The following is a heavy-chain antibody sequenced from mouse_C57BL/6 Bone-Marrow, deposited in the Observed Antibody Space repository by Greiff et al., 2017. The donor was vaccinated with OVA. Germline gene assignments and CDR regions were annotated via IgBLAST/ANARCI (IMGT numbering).Heavy chain of an antibody. Sequence: VMLVESGAELARPGASVKLSCKASGYTFTSYGISWVKQRTGQGLEWIGEIYPRSGNTYYNEKFKGKATLTADKSSSTAYMELRSLTSEDSAVYFCARSNYYGRFDVWGTGTTVTVSS. D-gene: IGHD1-2*01. CDR1: GYTFTSYG. V-gene: IGHV1-81*01. CDR2: IYPRSGNT. CDR3: ARSNYYGRFDV. J-gene: IGHJ1*03.